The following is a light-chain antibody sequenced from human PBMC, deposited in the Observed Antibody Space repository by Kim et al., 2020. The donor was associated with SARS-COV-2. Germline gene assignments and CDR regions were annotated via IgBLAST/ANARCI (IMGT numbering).Light chain of an antibody. J-gene: IGKJ2*01. CDR3: LQHNIYPVT. CDR1: QGISNK. V-gene: IGKV1-17*01. CDR2: GAL. Sequence: DIQMTQSPSSLSASVGDRVTITCRASQGISNKIGWHQQKPGKAPKRLIYGALNLESGVPSRFSGSGSATEFTLTISSLQPGDCDTYQCLQHNIYPVTCGQENKLEI.